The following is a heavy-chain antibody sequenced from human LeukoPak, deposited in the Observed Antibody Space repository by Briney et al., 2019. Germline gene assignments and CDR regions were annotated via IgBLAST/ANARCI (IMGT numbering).Heavy chain of an antibody. CDR3: ARDPSSGWWYFDY. CDR2: INTNTGNP. J-gene: IGHJ4*02. CDR1: GYTFTGYY. Sequence: ASVKVSCKASGYTFTGYYMHWVRQAPGQGLEWMGWINTNTGNPTYAQGFTGRFVFSLDTSVSTAYLQISSLKAEDTAVYYCARDPSSGWWYFDYWGQGTLVTVSS. V-gene: IGHV7-4-1*02. D-gene: IGHD6-19*01.